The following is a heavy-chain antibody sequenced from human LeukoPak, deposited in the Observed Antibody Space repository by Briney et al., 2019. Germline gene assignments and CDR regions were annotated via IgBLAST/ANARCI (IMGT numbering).Heavy chain of an antibody. Sequence: ASVKVSCKASGYTFTSYDINWVRQATGQGLEWMGWINPNSGGTNYAQKFQGRVTMTRDTSISTAYMELSRLRSDDTAVYYWARGDRKYYYDSSGYPNFGSDPWGQGTLFTVSS. V-gene: IGHV1-2*02. CDR1: GYTFTSYD. J-gene: IGHJ5*02. CDR3: ARGDRKYYYDSSGYPNFGSDP. CDR2: INPNSGGT. D-gene: IGHD3-22*01.